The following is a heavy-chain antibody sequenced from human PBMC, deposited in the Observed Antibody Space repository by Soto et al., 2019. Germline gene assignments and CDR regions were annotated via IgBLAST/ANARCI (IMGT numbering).Heavy chain of an antibody. V-gene: IGHV1-2*02. J-gene: IGHJ6*02. CDR1: GYTFTGYY. Sequence: ASVKVSCKASGYTFTGYYMHWVRQAPGQGLEWMGWINPNSGGTNYAQKFQGRVTMTRDTSISTAYMELGRLRSDDTAVYYCARGPKGITGTRSYYYGMDVWGQGTTVTVSS. CDR3: ARGPKGITGTRSYYYGMDV. CDR2: INPNSGGT. D-gene: IGHD1-20*01.